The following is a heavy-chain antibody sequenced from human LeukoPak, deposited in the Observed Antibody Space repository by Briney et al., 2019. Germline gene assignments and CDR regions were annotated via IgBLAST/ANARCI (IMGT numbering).Heavy chain of an antibody. V-gene: IGHV7-4-1*02. D-gene: IGHD3-22*01. J-gene: IGHJ4*02. CDR1: GNTFTSYA. Sequence: ASVKVSCKASGNTFTSYAMNWVRQAPGQGLEWMGWINTNTGNPTYAQGFTGRFVFSLDTSVSTAYLQISSLKAEDTAVYYCARVGYYYDSSGYCDYWGQGTLVTVSS. CDR3: ARVGYYYDSSGYCDY. CDR2: INTNTGNP.